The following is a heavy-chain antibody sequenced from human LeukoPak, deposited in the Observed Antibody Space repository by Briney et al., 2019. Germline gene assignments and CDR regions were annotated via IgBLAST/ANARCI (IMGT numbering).Heavy chain of an antibody. D-gene: IGHD6-19*01. CDR3: ARLGSSGWSFLDLWYFDL. CDR1: GGSISSYY. CDR2: IYTSGST. Sequence: PSETLSLTCTVSGGSISSYYWSWIRQPAGKGLEWIGRIYTSGSTNYNPSLKSRVTMSVDTSKNQFSLKLSSVTAADTAVYYCARLGSSGWSFLDLWYFDLWGRGTLVTVSS. V-gene: IGHV4-4*07. J-gene: IGHJ2*01.